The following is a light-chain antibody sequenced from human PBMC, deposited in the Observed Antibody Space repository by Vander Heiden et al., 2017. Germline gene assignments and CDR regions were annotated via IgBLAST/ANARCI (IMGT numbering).Light chain of an antibody. CDR1: TSNIGRGT. Sequence: QSVLTQSPSAPGTPGQRITISCSGTTSNIGRGTVNLFQQPPGAATNLLIYNNNHRPSGVPGRFPGSKSGTSASLAISGLQSEDEALYYYAVWDDTLNGPVFGGGTKLTVL. CDR2: NNN. J-gene: IGLJ2*01. CDR3: AVWDDTLNGPV. V-gene: IGLV1-44*01.